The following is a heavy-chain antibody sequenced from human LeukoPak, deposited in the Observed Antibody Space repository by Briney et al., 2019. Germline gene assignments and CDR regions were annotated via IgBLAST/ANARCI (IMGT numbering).Heavy chain of an antibody. CDR1: GFTSSSYA. CDR3: SKTNRSYFDY. V-gene: IGHV3-23*01. J-gene: IGHJ4*02. Sequence: GGCLRLSCAASGFTSSSYAMSWVRQAPGKGLEWVSAISGSGGSTYYADSVKGRFTISRDNAKITLYLQMNSLRAEDTAVYYCSKTNRSYFDYWGQGTLVTVSS. CDR2: ISGSGGST.